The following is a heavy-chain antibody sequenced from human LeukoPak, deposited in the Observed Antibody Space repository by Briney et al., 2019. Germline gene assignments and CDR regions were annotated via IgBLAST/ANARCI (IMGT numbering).Heavy chain of an antibody. CDR1: GFSFNSYG. CDR3: ARGYDYGDFDY. CDR2: IWYDGSNK. J-gene: IGHJ4*02. Sequence: GRSLRLSCAASGFSFNSYGMHWVRQAPGKGLEWVAVIWYDGSNKKYADSVKGRFTISRDNSKNTLFLQMNSLSADDTAVYYCARGYDYGDFDYWGQGTLVTVSS. D-gene: IGHD4-17*01. V-gene: IGHV3-33*01.